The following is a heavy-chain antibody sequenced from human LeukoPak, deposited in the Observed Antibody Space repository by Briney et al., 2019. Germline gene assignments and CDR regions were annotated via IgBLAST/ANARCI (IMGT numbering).Heavy chain of an antibody. J-gene: IGHJ3*02. Sequence: SETLSLTCTVSSGSISGYYWSWIRQPPGKGLEWIGQIHYSGGTIYNPFLKSRVTISVDTSRNQLSLRLSSVSAADTAAYYCARHGTGQKAFSIWGQGTMVAVSS. D-gene: IGHD1-14*01. V-gene: IGHV4-59*08. CDR2: IHYSGGT. CDR1: SGSISGYY. CDR3: ARHGTGQKAFSI.